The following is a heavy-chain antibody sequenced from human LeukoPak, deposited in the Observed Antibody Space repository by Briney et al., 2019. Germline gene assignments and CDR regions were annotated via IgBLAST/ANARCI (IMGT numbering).Heavy chain of an antibody. D-gene: IGHD1-26*01. CDR3: ARAWESIAGYYFDY. Sequence: GASVKVSCKASGYTFTSYDINWVRQATGQGLEWMGWMNPNSGNTGYAQKFQGRVTITRNTSISTAYMELSSLRSEDTAVYYCARAWESIAGYYFDYWAREPWSPSPQ. CDR1: GYTFTSYD. V-gene: IGHV1-8*03. J-gene: IGHJ4*02. CDR2: MNPNSGNT.